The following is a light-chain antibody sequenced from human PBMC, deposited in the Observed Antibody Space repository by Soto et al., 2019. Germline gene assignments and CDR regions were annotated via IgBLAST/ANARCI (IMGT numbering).Light chain of an antibody. CDR3: AAWDDSLNGSYV. CDR2: SNN. J-gene: IGLJ1*01. Sequence: QAVVTQPPSASGTPGQRVTISCSGSSSNIGSNTVNRYQQLPGTAPKLLIYSNNQRPSGVPDRFSGSKSGTSASLAISGLQSEDEADYYCAAWDDSLNGSYVFGTGTKSPS. CDR1: SSNIGSNT. V-gene: IGLV1-44*01.